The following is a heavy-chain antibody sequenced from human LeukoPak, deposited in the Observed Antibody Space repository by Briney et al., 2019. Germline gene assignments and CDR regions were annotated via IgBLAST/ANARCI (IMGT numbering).Heavy chain of an antibody. J-gene: IGHJ4*02. CDR3: ARDRTMIVVVYFDY. Sequence: GGSLRLSCAASGFTFSSFEMNWVRQAPGKGLEWVSYISSSGSTIYYADSVKGRFTISRDNAKNSLYLQMNSLRAEDTAVYYCARDRTMIVVVYFDYWGQGTLVTVSS. V-gene: IGHV3-48*03. CDR1: GFTFSSFE. D-gene: IGHD3-22*01. CDR2: ISSSGSTI.